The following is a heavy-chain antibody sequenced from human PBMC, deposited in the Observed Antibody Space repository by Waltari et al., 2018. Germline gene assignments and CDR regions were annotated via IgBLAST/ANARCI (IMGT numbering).Heavy chain of an antibody. CDR2: ISSSSSYT. Sequence: QVQLVESGGGLVKPGGSLTLSCAASGFTFSDSYMSWIRQAPGKGIEWISYISSSSSYTQSADSVKGRFTISRDNAKNSLYLRMNRLRVEDTAVYYCAKDWGGGTYTWADWGQGTLVTVSS. V-gene: IGHV3-11*06. CDR3: AKDWGGGTYTWAD. CDR1: GFTFSDSY. J-gene: IGHJ4*02. D-gene: IGHD3-16*01.